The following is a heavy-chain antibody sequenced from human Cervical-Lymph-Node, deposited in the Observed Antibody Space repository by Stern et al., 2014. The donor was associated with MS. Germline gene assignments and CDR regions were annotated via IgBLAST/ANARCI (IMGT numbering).Heavy chain of an antibody. CDR3: AHLGDYVDF. D-gene: IGHD4-17*01. J-gene: IGHJ4*02. CDR1: GFSFSTDGGS. CDR2: LYWDGNT. Sequence: QITLKESGPTLVRPTQTLTLTCTFSGFSFSTDGGSVGWIRQPPGKASEWLALLYWDGNTRDSAFLESRLTITKDTSRDQVVLTMTNVDRVDTATYYCAHLGDYVDFWGQGVLVTVSS. V-gene: IGHV2-5*02.